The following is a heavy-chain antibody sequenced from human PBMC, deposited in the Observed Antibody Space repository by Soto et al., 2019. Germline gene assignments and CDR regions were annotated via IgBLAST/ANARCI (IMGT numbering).Heavy chain of an antibody. CDR3: ARGQNPYYFDY. CDR2: INAGNGNT. CDR1: GYTFTSYA. J-gene: IGHJ4*02. Sequence: QVQLVQSGAEEKKPGASVKVSCKASGYTFTSYAMHWVRQAPGQRLEWMGWINAGNGNTKYSQKFQGRVTITRDTSASTAYMELSSLRSEETAVYYCARGQNPYYFDYWGQGTLVTVSS. V-gene: IGHV1-3*05.